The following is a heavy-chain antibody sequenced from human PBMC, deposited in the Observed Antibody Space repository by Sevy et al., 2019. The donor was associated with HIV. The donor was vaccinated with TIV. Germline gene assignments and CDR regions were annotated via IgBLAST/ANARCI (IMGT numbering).Heavy chain of an antibody. V-gene: IGHV3-7*01. CDR1: GFTFSSYW. J-gene: IGHJ6*02. Sequence: GGSLRLSCAASGFTFSSYWMSWVRQAPGKGLEWVANIKQDESEKYYVDSVNGQFTISRDNAKNSLYLQMNSLRAEETAVYYCARDRFTYYYDSSGYYGMDVWGQGTTVTVSS. CDR3: ARDRFTYYYDSSGYYGMDV. D-gene: IGHD3-22*01. CDR2: IKQDESEK.